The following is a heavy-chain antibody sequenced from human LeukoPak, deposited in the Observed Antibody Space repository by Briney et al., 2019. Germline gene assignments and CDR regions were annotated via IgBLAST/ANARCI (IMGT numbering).Heavy chain of an antibody. Sequence: PGGSLRLSCAASGFTFSSYGMHWFRQAPGKGLEWVAVIWYDGSNKYYADSVKGRFTISRDNSKNTLYLQMNSLRAEDTAVYYCARVDSSWGFDYWGQGTLVTVSS. CDR2: IWYDGSNK. J-gene: IGHJ4*02. V-gene: IGHV3-33*01. CDR1: GFTFSSYG. CDR3: ARVDSSWGFDY. D-gene: IGHD6-13*01.